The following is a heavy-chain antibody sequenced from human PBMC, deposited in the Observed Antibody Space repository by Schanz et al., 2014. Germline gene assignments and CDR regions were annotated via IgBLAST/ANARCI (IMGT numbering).Heavy chain of an antibody. D-gene: IGHD3-10*01. V-gene: IGHV3-15*01. Sequence: EVQLVESGGGLVQPGGSLRLSCGSSGFTFSPYWMHWVRQAPGKGLVWVGRIKSKTDGGTRDYAAPVKGRFTISTDDSKNTVYLKMNSLQTEDTPVYYCTADLWFGAVWGVWWGQGTLVTVSS. CDR2: IKSKTDGGTR. CDR3: TADLWFGAVWGVW. CDR1: GFTFSPYW. J-gene: IGHJ4*02.